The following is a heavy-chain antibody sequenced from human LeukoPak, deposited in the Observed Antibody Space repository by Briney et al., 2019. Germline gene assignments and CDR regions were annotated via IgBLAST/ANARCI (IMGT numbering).Heavy chain of an antibody. Sequence: ASVTVSCTASGYTFTSYAMHWVRQAPGQRLEWMGWINAGNGNTKYSEKFQGRVTITRDTSASTAYMELSSLRSEDTAVYYCARVSARCGGDCYSRSGGWDYWGQGTLVTVSS. D-gene: IGHD2-21*02. CDR1: GYTFTSYA. CDR2: INAGNGNT. V-gene: IGHV1-3*01. J-gene: IGHJ4*02. CDR3: ARVSARCGGDCYSRSGGWDY.